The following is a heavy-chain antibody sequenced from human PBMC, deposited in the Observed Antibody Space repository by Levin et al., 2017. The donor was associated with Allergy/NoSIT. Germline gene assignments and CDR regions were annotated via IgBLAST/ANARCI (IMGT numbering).Heavy chain of an antibody. Sequence: SQTLSLTCSVSGDSIPSGPYWSWIRQPAGKGLEWIGLIYSSGSTKYSPSLKSRVTISLDPSKNQFSLNLTSVTAADTAMYFCARDTAMFAFDFWGHGTMVTVSS. V-gene: IGHV4-61*02. D-gene: IGHD5-18*01. J-gene: IGHJ3*01. CDR3: ARDTAMFAFDF. CDR1: GDSIPSGPY. CDR2: IYSSGST.